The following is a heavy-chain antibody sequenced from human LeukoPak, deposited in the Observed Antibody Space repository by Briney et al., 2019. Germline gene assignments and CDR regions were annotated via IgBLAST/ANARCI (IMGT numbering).Heavy chain of an antibody. D-gene: IGHD3-9*01. CDR1: GGTFSSYA. V-gene: IGHV1-69*06. Sequence: SVKVSCTASGGTFSSYAISWVRQTPGQGLEWMGGIIPIFGTANYAQKFQGRVTITADKSTSTAYMERSSLRSEDTAVYYCARLSDILTGYYGYWGQGTLVTVSS. CDR3: ARLSDILTGYYGY. CDR2: IIPIFGTA. J-gene: IGHJ4*02.